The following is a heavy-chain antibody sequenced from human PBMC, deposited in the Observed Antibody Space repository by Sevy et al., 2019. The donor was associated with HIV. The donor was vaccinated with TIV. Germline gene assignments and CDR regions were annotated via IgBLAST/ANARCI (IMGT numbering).Heavy chain of an antibody. Sequence: SETLSLTCTVSGASISSSGYYWGWIRQPPGKGLEWIASIRYSGSTFYNPSLMSRVTISADTSNNQFSLKLNSVTAADTAIYYCAGPMLTYNSGWSYYDYWGQGTVVTVSS. CDR1: GASISSSGYY. J-gene: IGHJ4*02. CDR2: IRYSGST. CDR3: AGPMLTYNSGWSYYDY. V-gene: IGHV4-39*01. D-gene: IGHD6-19*01.